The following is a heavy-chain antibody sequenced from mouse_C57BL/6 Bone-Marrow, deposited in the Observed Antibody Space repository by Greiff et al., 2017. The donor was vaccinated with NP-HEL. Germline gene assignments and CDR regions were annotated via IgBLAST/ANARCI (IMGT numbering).Heavy chain of an antibody. CDR2: ISYDGSN. CDR1: GYSITSGYY. Sequence: EVQLQESGPGLVKPSQSLSLTCSVTGYSITSGYYWNWIRQFPGNKLEWMGYISYDGSNNYNPSLKNRISITRDTSKNQFFLKLNSVTTEDTATYYCARASYDSPSMDYWGQGTSVTVSS. V-gene: IGHV3-6*01. D-gene: IGHD2-4*01. J-gene: IGHJ4*01. CDR3: ARASYDSPSMDY.